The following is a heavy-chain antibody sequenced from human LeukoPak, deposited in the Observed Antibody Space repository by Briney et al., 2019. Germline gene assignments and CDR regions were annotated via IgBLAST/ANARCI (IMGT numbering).Heavy chain of an antibody. V-gene: IGHV4-59*01. CDR1: GGSISSYY. CDR2: IYYSGST. J-gene: IGHJ6*03. CDR3: ASTMCSSSWYGPHYMDV. D-gene: IGHD6-13*01. Sequence: PSETLSLTCTVSGGSISSYYWSWIRQPPGKGLEWIGYIYYSGSTNYNPSLKSRVTISVDTSKNQFSLKLSSVTAADTAVYYCASTMCSSSWYGPHYMDVWGKGTTVTVSS.